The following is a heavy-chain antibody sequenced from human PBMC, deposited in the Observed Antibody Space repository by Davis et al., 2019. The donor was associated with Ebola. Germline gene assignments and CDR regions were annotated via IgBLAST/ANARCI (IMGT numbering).Heavy chain of an antibody. D-gene: IGHD6-19*01. CDR2: IYYSGST. CDR1: GGSISSSSYY. V-gene: IGHV4-61*05. Sequence: MPSETLSLTCTVSGGSISSSSYYWGWIRQPPGKGLEWIGYIYYSGSTNYNPSLKSRVTISVDTSKNQFSLKLSSVTAADTAVYYCARGGIAVAGPDYWGQGTLVTVSS. CDR3: ARGGIAVAGPDY. J-gene: IGHJ4*02.